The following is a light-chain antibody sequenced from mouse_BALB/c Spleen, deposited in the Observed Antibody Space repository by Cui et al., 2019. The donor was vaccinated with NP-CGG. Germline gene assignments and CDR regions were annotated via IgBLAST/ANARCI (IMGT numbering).Light chain of an antibody. V-gene: IGLV1*01. CDR3: ALWYSNHWV. CDR1: TGAVTTSNY. CDR2: GTK. J-gene: IGLJ1*01. Sequence: QAVVTQESALTTSPGETVTLTCRSSTGAVTTSNYANWVQEKPDHLFTCLSGGTKNRAPGVPARFSGSLIGDKAALTITGAQTEDEAIYFCALWYSNHWVFGGGTKLTVL.